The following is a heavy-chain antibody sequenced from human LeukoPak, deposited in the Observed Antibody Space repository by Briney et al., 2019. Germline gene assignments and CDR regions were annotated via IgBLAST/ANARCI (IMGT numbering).Heavy chain of an antibody. Sequence: PGGSLRLSCAASGFTFSSYSMNWVRQAPGKGLEWVSYISRSSSTIYYADSVKGRFPISRDNAKNSLYLQINSLRAEDTAVYYCASPGITVNYYYYYYMDVWGKGTTVTVSS. V-gene: IGHV3-48*01. CDR3: ASPGITVNYYYYYYMDV. CDR1: GFTFSSYS. J-gene: IGHJ6*03. CDR2: ISRSSSTI.